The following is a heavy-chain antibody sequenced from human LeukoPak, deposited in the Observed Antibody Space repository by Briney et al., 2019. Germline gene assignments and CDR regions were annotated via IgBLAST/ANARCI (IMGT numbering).Heavy chain of an antibody. CDR3: ARGGSGSRDAFDI. CDR1: GGSISSSSYY. D-gene: IGHD1-26*01. V-gene: IGHV4-61*01. Sequence: SETLSLACTVSGGSISSSSYYWSWIRQPPGKGLEWIGYIYYSGSTNYNPSLKSRVTISVDTSKNQFSLKLSSVTAADTAVYYCARGGSGSRDAFDIWGQGTMVTVSS. CDR2: IYYSGST. J-gene: IGHJ3*02.